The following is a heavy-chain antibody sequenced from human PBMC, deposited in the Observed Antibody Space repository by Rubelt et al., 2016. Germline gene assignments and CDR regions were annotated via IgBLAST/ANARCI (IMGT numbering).Heavy chain of an antibody. V-gene: IGHV4-34*01. CDR3: ARGRTGGSRAASY. CDR1: GGSFSGYY. CDR2: INHSGST. Sequence: QVQLQQWGAGLLKPSETLSLTCAVYGGSFSGYYWSWIRQPPGKGLEWIGEINHSGSTNYNPSLKSRVTISVDTSNDQFSRRRGSVAAAATAVYYGARGRTGGSRAASYWGQGTLVTVSS. D-gene: IGHD3-10*01. J-gene: IGHJ4*02.